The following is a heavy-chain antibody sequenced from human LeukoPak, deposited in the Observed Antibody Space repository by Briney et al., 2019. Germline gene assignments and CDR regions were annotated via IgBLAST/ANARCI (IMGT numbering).Heavy chain of an antibody. CDR1: GGSFSGYY. CDR2: SSTSGSA. V-gene: IGHV4-4*09. D-gene: IGHD3-22*01. J-gene: IGHJ4*02. Sequence: PSETLSLTCAVYGGSFSGYYWSWIRQPPGKGLEWIGYSSTSGSANYNPSLKSRVTISVDTSKNQFSLKLSSVTAADTAVYYCARSGFYTYDYWGQGTLVTVSS. CDR3: ARSGFYTYDY.